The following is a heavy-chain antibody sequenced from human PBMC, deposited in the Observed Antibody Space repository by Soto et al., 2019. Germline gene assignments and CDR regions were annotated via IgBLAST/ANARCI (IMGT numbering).Heavy chain of an antibody. J-gene: IGHJ4*02. D-gene: IGHD3-3*01. CDR2: ISYEGSEK. CDR3: ARTYYDFWSGFSD. V-gene: IGHV3-33*05. Sequence: QVHLEESGGHVVLPGTSLRLSCAASGFTFSDYAMHWIRQPPGKGLEWVAIISYEGSEKYYSDSVKGRFTISRDNSKNTVYLQMNSVRGDDTAVYYCARTYYDFWSGFSDWGQGALVSVSS. CDR1: GFTFSDYA.